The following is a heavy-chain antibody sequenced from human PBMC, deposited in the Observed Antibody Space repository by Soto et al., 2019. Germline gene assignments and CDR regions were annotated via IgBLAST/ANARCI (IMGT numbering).Heavy chain of an antibody. Sequence: GGSLRLSCAASGFTFSSYAMSWVRQSPGKGLEWVSTISGSGGDTRYADSVKGRFTISRDNSKNTLYLQMNSLRAEDTAVYYCAKALIDGTYWRPSFDYWGQGTLVTVSS. V-gene: IGHV3-23*01. J-gene: IGHJ4*02. CDR1: GFTFSSYA. CDR2: ISGSGGDT. D-gene: IGHD1-26*01. CDR3: AKALIDGTYWRPSFDY.